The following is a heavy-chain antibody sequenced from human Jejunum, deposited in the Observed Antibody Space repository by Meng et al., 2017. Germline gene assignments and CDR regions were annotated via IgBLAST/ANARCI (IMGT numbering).Heavy chain of an antibody. CDR1: GYTFTRYA. Sequence: ASVKVSCKASGYTFTRYAMDWVRQAPGQGLEWMGWINTNTGNPTYAQGFTGRFVFSLDTSVSTAFLQISRLKAADPAVYYCATKAVSMAGSPNGMDVWGKGPRSPSPQ. V-gene: IGHV7-4-1*02. CDR2: INTNTGNP. CDR3: ATKAVSMAGSPNGMDV. J-gene: IGHJ6*01. D-gene: IGHD6-19*01.